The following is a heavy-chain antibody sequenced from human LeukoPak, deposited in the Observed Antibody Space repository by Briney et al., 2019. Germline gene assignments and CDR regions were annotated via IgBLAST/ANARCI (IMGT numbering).Heavy chain of an antibody. D-gene: IGHD3-16*01. V-gene: IGHV1-69*05. CDR1: GYTFTSYD. J-gene: IGHJ6*03. CDR3: ARDGDYYYYMDV. Sequence: GASVKVSCKASGYTFTSYDINWVRQATGQGLEWMGGIIPIFGTANYAQKFQGRVTITTDESTSTAYMELSSLRSDDTAVYYCARDGDYYYYMDVWGKGTTVTVSS. CDR2: IIPIFGTA.